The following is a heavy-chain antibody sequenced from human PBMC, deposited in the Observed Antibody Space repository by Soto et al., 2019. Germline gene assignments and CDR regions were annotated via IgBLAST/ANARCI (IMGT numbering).Heavy chain of an antibody. D-gene: IGHD3-22*01. V-gene: IGHV4-39*01. Sequence: SETLSLTCTVSGGSISSSSYYWGWIRQPPGKGLEWIGSIYYSGSTYYNPSLKSRVTISVDTSKNQFSLKLSSVTAADTAVYYCARGLGNYYDSSGYYQATTIDYWGQGTLVTV. CDR2: IYYSGST. CDR1: GGSISSSSYY. J-gene: IGHJ4*02. CDR3: ARGLGNYYDSSGYYQATTIDY.